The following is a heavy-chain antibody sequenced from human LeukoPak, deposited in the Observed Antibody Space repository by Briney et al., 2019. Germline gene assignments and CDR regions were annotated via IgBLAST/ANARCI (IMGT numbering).Heavy chain of an antibody. Sequence: PSETLSLTCAVSGYSISSGYYWGWIRQPPGKGLEWIGSIYHSGSTYYNPYLKSRVTISVDTSKNQFSLKLSSVTAADTAVYYCARHPYYDFWSAAGFDPWGQGTLVTVSS. CDR1: GYSISSGYY. D-gene: IGHD3-3*01. J-gene: IGHJ5*02. CDR3: ARHPYYDFWSAAGFDP. V-gene: IGHV4-38-2*01. CDR2: IYHSGST.